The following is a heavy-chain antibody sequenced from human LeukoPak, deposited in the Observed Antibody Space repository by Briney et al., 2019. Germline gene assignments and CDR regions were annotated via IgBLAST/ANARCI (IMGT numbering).Heavy chain of an antibody. CDR1: GVSISSDY. Sequence: SETLSLTCTVSGVSISSDYWSWIRLPPGKGLEWIGYIHYSGSSNCNPSLKSRVTMSVDTSKNQFSLKLTSVTAADTAVYYCARRLRQNLFDPWGQGTLVTVSS. CDR3: ARRLRQNLFDP. D-gene: IGHD4-17*01. J-gene: IGHJ5*02. CDR2: IHYSGSS. V-gene: IGHV4-59*08.